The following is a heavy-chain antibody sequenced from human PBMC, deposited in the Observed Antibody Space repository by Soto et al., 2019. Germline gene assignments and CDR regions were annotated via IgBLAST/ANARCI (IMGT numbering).Heavy chain of an antibody. J-gene: IGHJ4*02. CDR2: SSNSGSFT. Sequence: LRLSXAASVCTLSDHYMSWSLQSPLKGLEWIGYSSNSGSFTRYAYSVKGRFSISRDNAKSSLYLQISSLRGDDTATYYCVKSGDTYHLLDSWGKGTPV. CDR3: VKSGDTYHLLDS. V-gene: IGHV3-11*06. D-gene: IGHD2-21*01. CDR1: VCTLSDHY.